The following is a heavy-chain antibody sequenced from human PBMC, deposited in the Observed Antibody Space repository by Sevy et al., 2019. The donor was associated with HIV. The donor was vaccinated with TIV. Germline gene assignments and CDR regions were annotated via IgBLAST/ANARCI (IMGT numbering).Heavy chain of an antibody. Sequence: GGSLRLSCAASGFTFSHYAMHWVRQAPGKALEWVAVISYDGSEKNYADSVKGRFTISRDNSKNTLFLLMNSLSVEDTAVYYCARDYIVATMPGYLDSWGQGTLVTVSS. V-gene: IGHV3-30-3*01. D-gene: IGHD5-12*01. CDR1: GFTFSHYA. J-gene: IGHJ4*02. CDR3: ARDYIVATMPGYLDS. CDR2: ISYDGSEK.